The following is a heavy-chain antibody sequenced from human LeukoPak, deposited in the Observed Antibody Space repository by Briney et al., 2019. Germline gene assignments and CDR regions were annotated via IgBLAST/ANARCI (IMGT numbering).Heavy chain of an antibody. CDR3: ARAAY. CDR1: GFTVSSHW. J-gene: IGHJ4*02. CDR2: INQDGSEK. Sequence: PGVSLRLSCAASGFTVSSHWMSWVRQARGKGLEWVANINQDGSEKYYVDSVKGRFTISRDNAKNSLYLQMNSLRAEDTAVYYCARAAYWGQGTLVTVSS. V-gene: IGHV3-7*01.